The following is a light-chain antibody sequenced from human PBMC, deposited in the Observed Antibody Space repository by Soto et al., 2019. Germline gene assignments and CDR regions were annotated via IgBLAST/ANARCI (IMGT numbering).Light chain of an antibody. V-gene: IGKV1-33*01. CDR1: QNINNY. CDR2: DAS. Sequence: IQLTQSPSSLSASVGDRVTITCQASQNINNYLNWYQQKPGRAPKLLIYDASNLEAGVPSRFRGSGSGTDFTLTISSLQPEDFATYYCQQLNSYSITFGQGTRLEIK. CDR3: QQLNSYSIT. J-gene: IGKJ5*01.